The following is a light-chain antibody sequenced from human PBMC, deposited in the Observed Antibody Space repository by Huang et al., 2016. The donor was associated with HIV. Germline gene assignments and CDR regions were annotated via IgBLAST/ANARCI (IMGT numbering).Light chain of an antibody. Sequence: DIEMTQSPSSLSASVGDRVTISCRAGQNIDTYLNWFQQKPGEAPKILIYGASNLHRGVPLRFRGAGSGTYFTLTISSLQPEDFATYFCQQTFTAPPEDTFGQGTKLEI. CDR1: QNIDTY. CDR3: QQTFTAPPEDT. J-gene: IGKJ2*01. V-gene: IGKV1-39*01. CDR2: GAS.